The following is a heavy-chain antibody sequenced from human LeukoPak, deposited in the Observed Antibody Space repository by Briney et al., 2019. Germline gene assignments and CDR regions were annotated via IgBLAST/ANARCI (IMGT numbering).Heavy chain of an antibody. J-gene: IGHJ5*02. CDR2: IYHSGST. V-gene: IGHV4-38-2*02. CDR1: GYSISSGYY. Sequence: SETLSLTCTVSGYSISSGYYWGWIRQPPGKGLEWIGSIYHSGSTYYNPSLKSRVTISVDTSKNQFSLKLSSVTAADTAVYYCARDMDYVWGSYRYNWFDPWGQGTLVTVSS. D-gene: IGHD3-16*02. CDR3: ARDMDYVWGSYRYNWFDP.